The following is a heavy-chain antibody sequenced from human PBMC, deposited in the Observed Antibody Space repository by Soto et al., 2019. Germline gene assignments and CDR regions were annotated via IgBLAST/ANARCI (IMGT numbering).Heavy chain of an antibody. CDR1: GGSISSSSYY. CDR2: ISYSGST. J-gene: IGHJ3*02. CDR3: ARLEDSRTNAFDI. Sequence: PSETLSLTCTVSGGSISSSSYYWGWIRQPPGKGLEWIGSISYSGSTYHNPSLKSRVTISVDTSKNQFSLKLNSVTAADTAVYYCARLEDSRTNAFDIWGQGTMVTVSS. V-gene: IGHV4-39*01. D-gene: IGHD2-2*01.